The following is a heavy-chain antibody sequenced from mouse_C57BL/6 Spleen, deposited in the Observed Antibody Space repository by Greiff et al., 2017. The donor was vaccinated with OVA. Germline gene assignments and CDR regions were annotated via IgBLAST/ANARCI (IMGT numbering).Heavy chain of an antibody. CDR3: ARGGTIYYGNPRYFDV. Sequence: EVKLMESGGGLVKPGGSLKLSCAASGFTFSSYAMSWVRQTPEKRLEWVATISDGGSYTYYPDNVKGRFTISRDNAKNNLYLQMSQLKAEDTAMYYCARGGTIYYGNPRYFDVWGTGTTVTVSS. V-gene: IGHV5-4*03. D-gene: IGHD2-1*01. CDR2: ISDGGSYT. J-gene: IGHJ1*03. CDR1: GFTFSSYA.